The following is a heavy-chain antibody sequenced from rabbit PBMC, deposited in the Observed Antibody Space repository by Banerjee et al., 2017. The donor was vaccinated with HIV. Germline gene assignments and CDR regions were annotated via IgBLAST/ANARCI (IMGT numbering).Heavy chain of an antibody. V-gene: IGHV1S45*01. J-gene: IGHJ4*01. CDR1: GFTLNSYW. CDR2: IYTGSSGST. D-gene: IGHD3-1*01. Sequence: QEQLKESGGDLVKPGASLTLTCTASGFTLNSYWMDWVRQAPGKGLEWIARIYTGSSGSTQYASWAKGRFTISKTSSTTVTPQMTSLTAADTATYFCARDNNNWGPDFTLWGPGTLVTVS. CDR3: ARDNNNWGPDFTL.